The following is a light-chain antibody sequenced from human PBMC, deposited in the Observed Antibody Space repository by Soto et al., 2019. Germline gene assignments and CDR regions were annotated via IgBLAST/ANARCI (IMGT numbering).Light chain of an antibody. CDR3: SSYTSSSTSDVV. Sequence: QSALTQPASVSGSPGQSITISCTGTSSDVGGYNYVSWYQQHPGKAPKLIIYDVGNRPSGVSNRFSGSKSGNTASLTISGLQAEDEFDYYCSSYTSSSTSDVVFGGGTKLTVL. CDR1: SSDVGGYNY. CDR2: DVG. V-gene: IGLV2-14*01. J-gene: IGLJ2*01.